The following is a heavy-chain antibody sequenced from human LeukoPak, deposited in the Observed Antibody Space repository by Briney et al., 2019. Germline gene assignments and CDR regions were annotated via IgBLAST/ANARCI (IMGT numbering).Heavy chain of an antibody. CDR1: GFTFSSYW. Sequence: GGSLRLSCAASGFTFSSYWMHWVRHAPGKGLVWVSRINSDGSSTSYADSVKGRFTISRDNAKNTLYLQMNSLRAEDTAVYYCARSYYYGSGFPFDYWGQGTLVTVSS. CDR2: INSDGSST. CDR3: ARSYYYGSGFPFDY. V-gene: IGHV3-74*01. D-gene: IGHD3-10*01. J-gene: IGHJ4*02.